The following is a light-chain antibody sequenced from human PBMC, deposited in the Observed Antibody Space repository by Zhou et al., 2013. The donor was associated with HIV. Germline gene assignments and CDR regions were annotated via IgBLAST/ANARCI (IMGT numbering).Light chain of an antibody. CDR2: KVS. CDR3: QHYDASSGK. Sequence: DIHMTQSLSTLSASVGDRVIITCRASQSISTSLAWYQQKPGKAPKLLIYKVSILESGVPSRFSGGGSGTEFTLTISSLQPDDFATYYCQHYDASSGKFGPGTKVEVK. V-gene: IGKV1-5*03. J-gene: IGKJ1*01. CDR1: QSISTS.